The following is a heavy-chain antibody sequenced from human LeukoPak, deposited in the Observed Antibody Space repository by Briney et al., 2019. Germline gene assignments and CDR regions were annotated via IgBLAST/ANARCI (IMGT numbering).Heavy chain of an antibody. D-gene: IGHD4-23*01. J-gene: IGHJ4*02. CDR2: INPNSGGT. Sequence: GASVKVSCKASGYTFTGYYMHWVRQAPRQGLEWMGWINPNSGGTNYAQKFQGRVTMTRDTSISTAYMELSRLRSDDTAVYYCARELKGVVTPDYWGQGTLVTVSS. V-gene: IGHV1-2*02. CDR1: GYTFTGYY. CDR3: ARELKGVVTPDY.